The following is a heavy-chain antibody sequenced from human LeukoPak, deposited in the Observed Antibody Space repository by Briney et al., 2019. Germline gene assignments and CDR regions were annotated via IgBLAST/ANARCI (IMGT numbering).Heavy chain of an antibody. Sequence: PGGSLSLSCAASGFTFSSYAMSWVRQAPGKGLEWVAAISGSGGSTYYADSVKGRFTISRDNSRTTLYLQMNSLRAEDTAVYYCAKASGSYYNPFDYWGQGTLVTVSS. CDR2: ISGSGGST. J-gene: IGHJ4*02. CDR1: GFTFSSYA. V-gene: IGHV3-23*01. CDR3: AKASGSYYNPFDY. D-gene: IGHD3-10*01.